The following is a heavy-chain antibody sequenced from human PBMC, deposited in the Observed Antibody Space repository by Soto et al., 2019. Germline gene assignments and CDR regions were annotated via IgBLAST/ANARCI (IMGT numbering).Heavy chain of an antibody. CDR2: INPSGGYT. CDR1: GYTFTSYY. V-gene: IGHV1-46*03. CDR3: VRPFYDLDSRPPFDH. D-gene: IGHD3-22*01. Sequence: ASVKVSCKASGYTFTSYYMNWVRQAPGQGLEWLGIINPSGGYTTYAQRFLGRVTMTSDTSTSTVHMELGSLTSEDTAVYYCVRPFYDLDSRPPFDHWGPGTLGTVSS. J-gene: IGHJ4*02.